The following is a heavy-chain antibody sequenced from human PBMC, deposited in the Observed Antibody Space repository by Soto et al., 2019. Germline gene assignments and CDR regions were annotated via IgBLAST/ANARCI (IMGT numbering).Heavy chain of an antibody. V-gene: IGHV3-30*18. CDR3: AKDYSSTAFDI. J-gene: IGHJ3*02. D-gene: IGHD6-19*01. Sequence: QVQLVESGGGVVQPGRSLRLSCAASGFTFSSYSMHWVRQAPGKGLEWVAVISYDGSNKYYADSVKGRFTISRDNSKNTLYLQMNSLRAEDTAVYYCAKDYSSTAFDIWGQGTMVTVSS. CDR2: ISYDGSNK. CDR1: GFTFSSYS.